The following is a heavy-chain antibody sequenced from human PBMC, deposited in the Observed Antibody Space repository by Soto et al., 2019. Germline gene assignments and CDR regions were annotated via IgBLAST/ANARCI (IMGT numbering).Heavy chain of an antibody. V-gene: IGHV6-1*01. J-gene: IGHJ3*02. CDR2: TYYRSKWYN. Sequence: QVRLQQSGPGLVKPSQTLSLTCAVFGDSVSSNTAAWTWIRQSPSRGLEWLGRTYYRSKWYNDYPVSVXNRXPXSPDTSRNQCSLPLNSVPPEDTAVYYCARDLGAFDIWGQGTMVTVSS. CDR3: ARDLGAFDI. CDR1: GDSVSSNTAA. D-gene: IGHD7-27*01.